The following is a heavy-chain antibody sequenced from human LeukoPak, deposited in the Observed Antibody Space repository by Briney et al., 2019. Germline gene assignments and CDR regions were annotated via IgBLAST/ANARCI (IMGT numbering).Heavy chain of an antibody. V-gene: IGHV3-23*01. CDR1: GFTFSTYA. CDR3: AKDRSGSLGFDP. D-gene: IGHD2-15*01. J-gene: IGHJ5*02. CDR2: VDGSGGRT. Sequence: GGSLRLSCSASGFTFSTYAMHWVRQAPGKGLEWVSAVDGSGGRTFYADSVKGRFTISRDNFKNTLYLQMNSLRAEDTAVYYCAKDRSGSLGFDPWGQGTLVTVSS.